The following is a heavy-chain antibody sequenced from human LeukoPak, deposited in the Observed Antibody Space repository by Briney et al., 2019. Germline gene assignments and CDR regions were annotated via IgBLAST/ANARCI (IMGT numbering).Heavy chain of an antibody. J-gene: IGHJ4*02. CDR3: ARDARYCSGGSCSI. CDR1: GFTVSSNY. CDR2: IYSGGST. Sequence: GGSLRLSCAASGFTVSSNYMSWVRQAPGKGLEWDSVIYSGGSTYYADSVKGRFTISRDNSKNTLYLQMNSLRAEDTAVYYCARDARYCSGGSCSIWGQGTLVTVSS. D-gene: IGHD2-15*01. V-gene: IGHV3-66*01.